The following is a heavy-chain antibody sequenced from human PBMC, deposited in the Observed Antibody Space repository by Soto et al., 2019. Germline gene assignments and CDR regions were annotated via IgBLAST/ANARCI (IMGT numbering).Heavy chain of an antibody. V-gene: IGHV1-18*01. D-gene: IGHD2-8*01. CDR3: AKNGQPPYYYYGLDV. J-gene: IGHJ6*02. Sequence: QGHLVQSGAEVKKPGASVKVSCKASGYTFTRYGISWMRQAPGQGLEWMGWISGYNGDTNYAQNLQGRVTMTIDTSTITAYMELRSLTSDDTADYYCAKNGQPPYYYYGLDVWGQGTTVTVSS. CDR2: ISGYNGDT. CDR1: GYTFTRYG.